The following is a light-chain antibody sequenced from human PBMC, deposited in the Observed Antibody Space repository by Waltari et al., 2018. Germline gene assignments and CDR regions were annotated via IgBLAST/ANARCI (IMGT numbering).Light chain of an antibody. V-gene: IGKV3-20*01. CDR2: AAA. CDR1: QNVSQNH. CDR3: HQYGSSIRS. Sequence: EIVLTQSPGTLSLSPGAKAILSCRASQNVSQNHVAWFQVNPGQPPRLLIYAAANRAPGVPVKFSGRGSGTDFSLTILIVEPEDFAVYSCHQYGSSIRSFGQGTKVEVK. J-gene: IGKJ1*01.